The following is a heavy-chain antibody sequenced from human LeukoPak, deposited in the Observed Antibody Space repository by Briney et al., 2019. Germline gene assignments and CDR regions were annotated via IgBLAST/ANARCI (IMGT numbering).Heavy chain of an antibody. CDR2: ISSSSSTI. Sequence: PGGSLRLSCAASGFTFSSYSMNWVRQAPGKGLEWVSYISSSSSTIYYADSVKGRFTISRDNAKNSLYLQMNSLRAEDTAVYYCARAVVVPAAHAPYYMDVWGKGTTVTVSS. CDR3: ARAVVVPAAHAPYYMDV. D-gene: IGHD2-2*01. CDR1: GFTFSSYS. V-gene: IGHV3-48*04. J-gene: IGHJ6*03.